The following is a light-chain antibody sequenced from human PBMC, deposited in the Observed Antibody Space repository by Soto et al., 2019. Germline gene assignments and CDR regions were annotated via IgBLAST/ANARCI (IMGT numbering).Light chain of an antibody. CDR1: QTISSW. Sequence: DVQMTQSPSTLSASVVGGVPSTSLAKQTISSWLAWYQQKPGKAPKLLIYKASTLKSGVPSRFSGSGSGTEFTLTISSLQPDDFATYYCQHYNSYSEAFGQGTKVDIK. J-gene: IGKJ1*01. CDR2: KAS. CDR3: QHYNSYSEA. V-gene: IGKV1-5*03.